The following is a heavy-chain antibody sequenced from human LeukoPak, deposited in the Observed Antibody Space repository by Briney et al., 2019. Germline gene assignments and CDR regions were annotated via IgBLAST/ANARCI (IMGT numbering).Heavy chain of an antibody. D-gene: IGHD1-14*01. Sequence: ASVKVSCKASGYTFTSYYMHWVRQAPGQRLEWMGWINGGNGNTRYSRRFQGRVTFTRDTSASTANMDLSSLRSDDTAVYYCARGGIAYVFDMWGQGTMVTVSS. J-gene: IGHJ3*02. V-gene: IGHV1-3*01. CDR2: INGGNGNT. CDR1: GYTFTSYY. CDR3: ARGGIAYVFDM.